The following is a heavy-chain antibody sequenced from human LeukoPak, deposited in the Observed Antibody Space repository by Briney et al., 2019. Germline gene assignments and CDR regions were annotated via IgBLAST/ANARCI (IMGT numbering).Heavy chain of an antibody. Sequence: SVKVSCKASGGTFSSYAISWVRQASGQGLEWMGGIIPIFGTANYAQKFQGRVTITTDESTSTAYMELSSLRSEDTAVYYCARDSCGGDCCLDYWGQGTLVTVSS. CDR1: GGTFSSYA. J-gene: IGHJ4*02. V-gene: IGHV1-69*05. CDR2: IIPIFGTA. CDR3: ARDSCGGDCCLDY. D-gene: IGHD2-21*02.